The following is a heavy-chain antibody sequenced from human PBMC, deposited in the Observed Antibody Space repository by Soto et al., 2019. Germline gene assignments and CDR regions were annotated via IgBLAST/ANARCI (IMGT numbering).Heavy chain of an antibody. CDR1: GGTFSSYA. CDR2: IIPIFGTA. Sequence: SVKVSCKASGGTFSSYAISWVRQAPGQGLEWMGGIIPIFGTANYAQKFQGRVTITADKSTSTAYMELSSLRSEDTAVYYCARSIAAAGRFAYYYGMDVWGQGTTVTV. V-gene: IGHV1-69*06. D-gene: IGHD6-13*01. CDR3: ARSIAAAGRFAYYYGMDV. J-gene: IGHJ6*02.